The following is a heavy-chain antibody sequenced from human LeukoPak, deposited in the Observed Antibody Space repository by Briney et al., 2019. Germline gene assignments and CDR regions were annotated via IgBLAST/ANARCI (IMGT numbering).Heavy chain of an antibody. J-gene: IGHJ5*02. CDR1: GITFSSYS. D-gene: IGHD3-10*02. CDR2: ISSFSGTI. CDR3: ARITMSRFDP. V-gene: IGHV3-48*01. Sequence: PGGSLRLSCVASGITFSSYSMNWVRQAPGKGLEWVSYISSFSGTINYADSVKGRFTISRDNSKNTLYLQMNSLRAEDTAVYYCARITMSRFDPWGQGTLVTVS.